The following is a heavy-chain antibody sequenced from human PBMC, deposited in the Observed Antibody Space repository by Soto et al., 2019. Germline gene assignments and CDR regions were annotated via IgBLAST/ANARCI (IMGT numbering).Heavy chain of an antibody. CDR1: GYTFTSYD. CDR3: ARVREGYGSGSYYLDY. J-gene: IGHJ4*02. Sequence: QVQLVQSGAEVKKPGASVKVSCKASGYTFTSYDINWVRQATGQGLEWMGWMNPNSGNTGYAQKFQGRVTMTRNTSISTAYMELSSLRSEDTAVYYCARVREGYGSGSYYLDYWGQGTLVTVSS. CDR2: MNPNSGNT. D-gene: IGHD3-10*01. V-gene: IGHV1-8*01.